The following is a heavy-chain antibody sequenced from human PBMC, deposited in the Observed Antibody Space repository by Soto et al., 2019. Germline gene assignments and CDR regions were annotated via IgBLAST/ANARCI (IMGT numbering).Heavy chain of an antibody. D-gene: IGHD5-12*01. J-gene: IGHJ3*02. CDR2: IYYTGTT. V-gene: IGHV4-59*01. CDR1: GGSISTFY. Sequence: SETLSLTCTVSGGSISTFYWSWVRQPPGKGLEWIGYIYYTGTTNYNPSLRSRVTISIDASKDQFSLKLNSVTAADTAVYFCAREVFSRLYDSGYDYLDGAFDIWGRGKMVTVSS. CDR3: AREVFSRLYDSGYDYLDGAFDI.